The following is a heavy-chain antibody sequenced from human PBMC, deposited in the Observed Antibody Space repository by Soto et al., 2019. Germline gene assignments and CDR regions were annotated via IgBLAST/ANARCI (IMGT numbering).Heavy chain of an antibody. CDR2: IIPIFGTA. CDR1: GGTFSSYA. D-gene: IGHD6-13*01. Sequence: QVQLVQSGAEVKKPGSSVKVSCKASGGTFSSYAISWVRQAPGQGLEWMGGIIPIFGTANYAQKFQGRVTITADESTSTAYMELSSLRSEDTAVYYCASRRGGAAAGTLGNRESGYYYGMDVWGQGTTVTVSS. V-gene: IGHV1-69*12. CDR3: ASRRGGAAAGTLGNRESGYYYGMDV. J-gene: IGHJ6*02.